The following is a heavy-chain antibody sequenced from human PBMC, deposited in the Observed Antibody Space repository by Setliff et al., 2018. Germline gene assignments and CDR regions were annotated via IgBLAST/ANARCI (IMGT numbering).Heavy chain of an antibody. CDR3: ARRETDYNFWSGYYAY. CDR2: MNPNSGNT. Sequence: ASVKVSCKASGYTFTSYDINWVRQATGQGLEWMGWMNPNSGNTGYAQKFQGRVTMTRNTSISTAYMELSSLRSEDTAVYYCARRETDYNFWSGYYAYWGQGTLVTVSS. V-gene: IGHV1-8*02. J-gene: IGHJ4*02. D-gene: IGHD3-3*01. CDR1: GYTFTSYD.